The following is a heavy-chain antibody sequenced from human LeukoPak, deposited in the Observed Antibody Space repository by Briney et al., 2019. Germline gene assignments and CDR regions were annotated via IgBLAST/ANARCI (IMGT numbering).Heavy chain of an antibody. Sequence: GGSLRLSCAASGFTFSSYSMSWVRQAPGKGLEWVSSISSSSSYIYYADSVKGQFTISRDNAKNSLYLQMNSLRAEDTAVYYCAREPEITMIVVAPEDAFDIWGQGTMVTVSS. CDR2: ISSSSSYI. D-gene: IGHD3-22*01. CDR1: GFTFSSYS. CDR3: AREPEITMIVVAPEDAFDI. V-gene: IGHV3-21*01. J-gene: IGHJ3*02.